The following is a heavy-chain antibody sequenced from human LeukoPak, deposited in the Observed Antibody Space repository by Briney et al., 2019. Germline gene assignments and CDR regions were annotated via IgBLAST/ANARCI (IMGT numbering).Heavy chain of an antibody. CDR3: ARDFGVGVAAPPGY. CDR2: TSSSSSYI. CDR1: GFTFSSYS. Sequence: GGSLRLSCAASGFTFSSYSINCVRQAPGKGLEWVSSTSSSSSYIYYADSVKGRFTISRDHAKNSLYLQMNSLRAEDTAVYYCARDFGVGVAAPPGYWGQGTLVTVSS. V-gene: IGHV3-21*01. D-gene: IGHD6-13*01. J-gene: IGHJ4*02.